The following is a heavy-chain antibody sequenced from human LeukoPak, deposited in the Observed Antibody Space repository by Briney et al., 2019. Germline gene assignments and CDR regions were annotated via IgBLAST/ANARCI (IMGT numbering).Heavy chain of an antibody. CDR2: ISSSGSTI. D-gene: IGHD3-22*01. J-gene: IGHJ4*02. CDR1: GFTFSSYG. V-gene: IGHV3-48*04. CDR3: ARDYAYYYDSSGYH. Sequence: GGSLRLSCAASGFTFSSYGMHWVRQAPGKGLEWVSYISSSGSTIYYADSVKGRFTISRDNAKNSLYLQMNSLRAEDTAVYYCARDYAYYYDSSGYHWGQGTLVTVSS.